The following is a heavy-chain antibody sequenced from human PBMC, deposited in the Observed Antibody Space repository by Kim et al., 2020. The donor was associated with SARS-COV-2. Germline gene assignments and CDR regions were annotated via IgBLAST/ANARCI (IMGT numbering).Heavy chain of an antibody. CDR3: ARGELFFDF. Sequence: FYMPSLRSRATISVDTPQNPFSLKLSSVTAADMAVFYCARGELFFDFWGQGILVTVSS. D-gene: IGHD1-7*01. V-gene: IGHV4-31*02. J-gene: IGHJ4*02.